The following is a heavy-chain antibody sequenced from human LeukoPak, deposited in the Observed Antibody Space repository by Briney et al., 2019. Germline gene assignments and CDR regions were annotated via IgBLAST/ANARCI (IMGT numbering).Heavy chain of an antibody. CDR1: GGSFSGYY. Sequence: SETLSLTCAVYGGSFSGYYWSWIRQPPGKGLEWIGEINHSGSTNYNPSLKSRVTISVDTSKNQFSLKLSSVTAADTAVYYCAGGLWYLSYFQHWGQGTLVTVSS. CDR2: INHSGST. J-gene: IGHJ1*01. CDR3: AGGLWYLSYFQH. V-gene: IGHV4-34*01. D-gene: IGHD2-21*01.